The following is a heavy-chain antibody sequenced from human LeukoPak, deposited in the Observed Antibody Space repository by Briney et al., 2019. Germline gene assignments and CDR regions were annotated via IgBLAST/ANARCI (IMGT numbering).Heavy chain of an antibody. D-gene: IGHD2-2*02. CDR1: GGSISSSSYY. J-gene: IGHJ5*02. CDR3: ARGGQLLYSDWFDP. CDR2: IYYSGST. Sequence: PSETLSLTCTVSGGSISSSSYYWGWIRQPPGKGLEWIGSIYYSGSTYYNPSLKSRVTISVDTSKNQFSLKLSSVTAADTAVYYCARGGQLLYSDWFDPWGQGTLVTVSS. V-gene: IGHV4-39*01.